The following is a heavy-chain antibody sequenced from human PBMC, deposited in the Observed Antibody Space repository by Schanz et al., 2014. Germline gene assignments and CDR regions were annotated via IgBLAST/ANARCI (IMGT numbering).Heavy chain of an antibody. J-gene: IGHJ3*02. CDR3: ARLGRMGAFDI. CDR2: ITTSTSYT. D-gene: IGHD2-8*01. Sequence: QVQLEESGGGLVKPGGSLRLSCAASGFTFSDNFMSWIRQAPGKGLEWISYITTSTSYTNYADSVKGRFTISRDNAKKSLFLQMNSLRAEDTAVYYCARLGRMGAFDIWGQGTMVTVSS. CDR1: GFTFSDNF. V-gene: IGHV3-11*06.